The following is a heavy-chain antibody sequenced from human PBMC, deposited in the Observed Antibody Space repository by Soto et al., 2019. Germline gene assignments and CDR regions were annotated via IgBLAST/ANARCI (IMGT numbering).Heavy chain of an antibody. CDR2: IGGSGGAT. CDR1: GFGFDSFA. V-gene: IGHV3-23*01. Sequence: GGSLRLSCVGSGFGFDSFAMSWVRQAPGKGLEWVSGIGGSGGATVYADSVKGRFTISRDNSRNTLYLQMNFLRGGDTAVYYCAKALWFGESSHYFDYWGQGTLVTVSS. CDR3: AKALWFGESSHYFDY. D-gene: IGHD3-10*01. J-gene: IGHJ4*02.